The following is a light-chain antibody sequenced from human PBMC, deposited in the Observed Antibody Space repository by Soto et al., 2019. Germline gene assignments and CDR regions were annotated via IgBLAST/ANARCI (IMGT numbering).Light chain of an antibody. V-gene: IGLV4-69*01. CDR2: LDSDGSH. Sequence: QPVLTQSPSASASLGASVKLTCTLSSGHSTYAIAWHQQQPEKGPRYLMKLDSDGSHSKGDGIPDRFSGSSSGAERYLTISSLQSEDEADDYCQTWATVPNWVFGGGTKLTVL. J-gene: IGLJ3*02. CDR3: QTWATVPNWV. CDR1: SGHSTYA.